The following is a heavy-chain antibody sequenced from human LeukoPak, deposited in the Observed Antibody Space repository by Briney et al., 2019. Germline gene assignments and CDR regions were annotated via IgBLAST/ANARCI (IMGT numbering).Heavy chain of an antibody. D-gene: IGHD7-27*01. Sequence: PSQTLSLTCAVSGGSISSYYWSWIRQPPGKGLEWIGYIYYSGSTNYNPSLKSRVTISVDTSKNQFSLKLSSVTAADTAVYYCARDSVRLGNIWGQGTLVTVSS. CDR1: GGSISSYY. J-gene: IGHJ4*02. CDR2: IYYSGST. CDR3: ARDSVRLGNI. V-gene: IGHV4-59*01.